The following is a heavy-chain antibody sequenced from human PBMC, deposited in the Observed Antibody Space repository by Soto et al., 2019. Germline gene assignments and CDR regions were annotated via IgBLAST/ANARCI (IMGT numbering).Heavy chain of an antibody. CDR1: GVSISSCY. Sequence: LPSTVSGVSISSCYWSWIRQPPGKGLEWIGYIYYSGSTNYNPSLKSRVTISVDTSKNQFSLKLSSVTAADTAVYYCAISRMYYDAPYYFDYWGQGTLVTVSS. V-gene: IGHV4-59*01. D-gene: IGHD3-3*01. CDR2: IYYSGST. J-gene: IGHJ4*02. CDR3: AISRMYYDAPYYFDY.